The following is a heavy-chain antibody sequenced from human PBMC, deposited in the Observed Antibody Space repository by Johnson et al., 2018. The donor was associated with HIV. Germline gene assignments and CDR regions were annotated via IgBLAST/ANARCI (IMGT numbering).Heavy chain of an antibody. J-gene: IGHJ3*02. Sequence: QVQLVESGGGVVQPGRSLRLSCAASGFTFSDHAMHWVRQAPGKGLEWVAVISYDGSNQYYADSVKGRFPISRDNSKNTVFLQMNSLRPEDTAMYYCAAYYDFWSGSYTSGFDIWGQGTMVTVSS. CDR3: AAYYDFWSGSYTSGFDI. V-gene: IGHV3-30*04. D-gene: IGHD3-3*01. CDR2: ISYDGSNQ. CDR1: GFTFSDHA.